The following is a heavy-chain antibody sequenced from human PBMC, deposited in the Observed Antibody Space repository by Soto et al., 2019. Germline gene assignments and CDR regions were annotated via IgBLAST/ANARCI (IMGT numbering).Heavy chain of an antibody. CDR3: ARGDDEKNYYYGMDV. CDR2: IIPILGIA. D-gene: IGHD2-21*02. J-gene: IGHJ6*02. Sequence: QVQLVQSGAEVKKPGSSVKVSCKASGGTFSSYTISWVRQAPGQGLEWMGRIIPILGIANYAQKFQGRVTIXXDXSXNTAYMELSSLRSEDTAVYYCARGDDEKNYYYGMDVWGQGTTVTVSS. V-gene: IGHV1-69*02. CDR1: GGTFSSYT.